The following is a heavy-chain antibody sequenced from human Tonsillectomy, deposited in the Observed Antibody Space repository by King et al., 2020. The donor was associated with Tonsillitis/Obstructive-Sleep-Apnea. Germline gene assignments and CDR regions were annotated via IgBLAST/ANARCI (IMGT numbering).Heavy chain of an antibody. Sequence: VQLVQSGGGVVQPGRSLRISCAASGFTFSSYAMHWVRQAPGKGLEWVAVISYDGSNKYYADSVKGRFTISRDNSKNTLYLRMNTLRPDDTAVYYCAREGCSSDSCYYYYYYGMDVWGQGTTVTVSS. D-gene: IGHD2-15*01. CDR1: GFTFSSYA. CDR2: ISYDGSNK. CDR3: AREGCSSDSCYYYYYYGMDV. J-gene: IGHJ6*02. V-gene: IGHV3-30*04.